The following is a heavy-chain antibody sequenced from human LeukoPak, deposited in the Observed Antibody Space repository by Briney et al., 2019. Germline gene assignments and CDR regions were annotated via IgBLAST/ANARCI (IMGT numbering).Heavy chain of an antibody. Sequence: SETLSLTWAVSGGSISSSNWWSWVRQPPGKGLEWIGEIYHSGSTNYNPSLKSRVTISVDKSKNQFSLKLSSVTAADTAVYYCARDRYGSGSYYNSRWGSNGMDVWGQGTTVTVSS. J-gene: IGHJ6*02. CDR3: ARDRYGSGSYYNSRWGSNGMDV. D-gene: IGHD3-10*01. CDR1: GGSISSSNW. V-gene: IGHV4-4*02. CDR2: IYHSGST.